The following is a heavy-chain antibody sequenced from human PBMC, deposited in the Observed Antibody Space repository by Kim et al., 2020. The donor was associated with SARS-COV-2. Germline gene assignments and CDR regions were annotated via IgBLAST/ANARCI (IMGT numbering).Heavy chain of an antibody. D-gene: IGHD3-22*01. CDR2: ISYDGSNK. CDR3: ARDRDYYDSSGPFAR. CDR1: GFTFSSYA. V-gene: IGHV3-30-3*01. Sequence: GGSLRLSCAASGFTFSSYAMHWVRQAPGKGLEWVAVISYDGSNKYYADSVKGRFTISRDNSKNTLYLQMNSLRAEDTAVYYCARDRDYYDSSGPFARWGQGTLVTVSS. J-gene: IGHJ4*02.